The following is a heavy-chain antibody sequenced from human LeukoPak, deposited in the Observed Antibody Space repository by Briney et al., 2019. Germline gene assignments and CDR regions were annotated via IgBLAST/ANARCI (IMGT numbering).Heavy chain of an antibody. D-gene: IGHD3-16*01. CDR1: GDSIRSSSYY. J-gene: IGHJ5*02. Sequence: SETLSLTCTVSGDSIRSSSYYWGWIRQPAGKGLEWIGRVYTSGTTNYNPSLSSRVTVSVDTSKNQFFLNLTSVTAADTAVYFCARGNGGPYNWFDPWGQGTLVTVSS. CDR3: ARGNGGPYNWFDP. CDR2: VYTSGTT. V-gene: IGHV4-61*02.